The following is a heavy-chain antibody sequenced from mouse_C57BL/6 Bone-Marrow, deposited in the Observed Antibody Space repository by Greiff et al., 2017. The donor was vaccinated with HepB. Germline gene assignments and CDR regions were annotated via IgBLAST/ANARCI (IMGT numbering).Heavy chain of an antibody. CDR3: TRRHYYGSSTGYFDD. J-gene: IGHJ2*01. Sequence: VQLQQSGAELVRPGASVTLSCKASGYTFTDYEMHWVKQTPVHGLEWIGAIDPETGGTAYNQKFKGKAILTADKSSSTAYMELRSLTSEDSAVYYCTRRHYYGSSTGYFDDWGQGTTLTVSS. CDR2: IDPETGGT. CDR1: GYTFTDYE. D-gene: IGHD1-1*01. V-gene: IGHV1-15*01.